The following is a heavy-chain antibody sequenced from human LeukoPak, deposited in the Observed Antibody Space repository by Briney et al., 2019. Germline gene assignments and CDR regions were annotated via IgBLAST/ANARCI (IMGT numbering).Heavy chain of an antibody. CDR2: ISSSSSTM. CDR1: GFTFSSYS. CDR3: ARDKEGTWRFLEWLSFYGMDV. J-gene: IGHJ6*02. Sequence: PGGSLRLSCAASGFTFSSYSMNWVRQAPGKGLEWVSYISSSSSTMYYADSVKGRFTISRDNAKNSLYLQMNSLRAEDTAVYYCARDKEGTWRFLEWLSFYGMDVWGQGTTVTVSS. V-gene: IGHV3-48*01. D-gene: IGHD3-3*01.